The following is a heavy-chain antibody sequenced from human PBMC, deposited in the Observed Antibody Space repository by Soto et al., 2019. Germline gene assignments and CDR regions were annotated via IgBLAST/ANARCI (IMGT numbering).Heavy chain of an antibody. CDR1: GGSINSRYW. CDR3: ARDQNGSGNYYTRYFDY. CDR2: IYHSGST. D-gene: IGHD3-10*01. Sequence: SEILSLTCAVSGGSINSRYWRRWVRQSPGKGLEWIGEIYHSGSTNYNPSLKSRVTISVDKSKNQFSLNLSSVTAADTAVYYCARDQNGSGNYYTRYFDYWGQGTLVTVSS. J-gene: IGHJ4*02. V-gene: IGHV4-4*02.